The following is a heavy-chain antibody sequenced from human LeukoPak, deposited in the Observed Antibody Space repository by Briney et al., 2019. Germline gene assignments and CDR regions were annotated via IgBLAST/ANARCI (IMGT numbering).Heavy chain of an antibody. D-gene: IGHD6-13*01. CDR2: IIPIFGTA. Sequence: ASVKVSCKASGYTFTSYGISWVRQAPGQGLEWMGGIIPIFGTANYAQRFQGRVTITADESTSTAYMELSSLRSEDTAVYYCARVLAAAGEPFDYWGQGTLVTVSS. CDR3: ARVLAAAGEPFDY. CDR1: GYTFTSYG. V-gene: IGHV1-69*13. J-gene: IGHJ4*02.